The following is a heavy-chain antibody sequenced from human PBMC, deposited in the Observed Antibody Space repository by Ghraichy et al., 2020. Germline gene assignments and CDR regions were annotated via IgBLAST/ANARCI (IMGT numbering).Heavy chain of an antibody. CDR3: ARDSHSTSSGNWFDP. Sequence: GGSLRLSCAASGFTFSDYYMSWIRQAPGKGLEWLSFITSSGITIYYADSVKGRFTISRDNAKNSLYLQMNSLRAEDTAIYYCARDSHSTSSGNWFDPWGQGTLVTGSS. CDR1: GFTFSDYY. V-gene: IGHV3-11*01. D-gene: IGHD6-6*01. CDR2: ITSSGITI. J-gene: IGHJ5*02.